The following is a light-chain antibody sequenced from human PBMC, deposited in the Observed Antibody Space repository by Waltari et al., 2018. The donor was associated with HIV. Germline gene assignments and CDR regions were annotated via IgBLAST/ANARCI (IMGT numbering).Light chain of an antibody. CDR2: GNS. J-gene: IGLJ2*01. Sequence: QSVLTQPPSVSGAPGQRVTISCTGSSSNIGAGYDVHWYQQLPGTAPKLLIYGNSKRPSGVPDRFSGFKSGTSASLDITVLQAEDEADDYCQSYDSSLSGHVVFGGGTKLTVL. CDR1: SSNIGAGYD. CDR3: QSYDSSLSGHVV. V-gene: IGLV1-40*01.